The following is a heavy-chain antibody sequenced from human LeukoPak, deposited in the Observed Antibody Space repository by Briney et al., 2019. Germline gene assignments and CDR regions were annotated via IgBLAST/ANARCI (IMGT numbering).Heavy chain of an antibody. V-gene: IGHV3-21*01. J-gene: IGHJ4*02. CDR2: ISSSSSYI. CDR1: GFTFSSYS. CDR3: ARDSGDSSGWYVTGGVDY. D-gene: IGHD6-19*01. Sequence: SGGSLRLSCAASGFTFSSYSMNWVRQAPGKGLEWVSSISSSSSYIYYADSVKGRFTISRDNAKNSLYLQMNSLRAEDTAVYYCARDSGDSSGWYVTGGVDYWGQGTLVTVSS.